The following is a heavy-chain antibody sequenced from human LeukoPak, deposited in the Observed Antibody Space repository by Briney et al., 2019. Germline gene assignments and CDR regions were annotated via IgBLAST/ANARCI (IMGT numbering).Heavy chain of an antibody. CDR2: IFGKNGAK. Sequence: GGSLRLSCAASGFTFNDFPINGVRQAPGKAWNGVSGIFGKNGAKGHADSVKGRFTISRDNANNSLYLQMNSLRPDDTALYYCTYDNSPGGLEHWGQGTLVTVSS. CDR3: TYDNSPGGLEH. V-gene: IGHV3-9*01. CDR1: GFTFNDFP. D-gene: IGHD2-8*02. J-gene: IGHJ4*02.